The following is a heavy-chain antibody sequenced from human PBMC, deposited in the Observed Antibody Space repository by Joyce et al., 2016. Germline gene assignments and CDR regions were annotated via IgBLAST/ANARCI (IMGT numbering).Heavy chain of an antibody. CDR3: TTSPSVGY. Sequence: EMQLVESGGGLIQPGGSLRLSCAASGFTVYNNYMNWVRQAPGKGLEWVSLVYSGGSTSYADSVKGRFTISRDISKNTLYLQMNSLRAEDSAVYYCTTSPSVGYWGQGTLVTVSS. CDR2: VYSGGST. V-gene: IGHV3-53*01. D-gene: IGHD1-26*01. J-gene: IGHJ4*02. CDR1: GFTVYNNY.